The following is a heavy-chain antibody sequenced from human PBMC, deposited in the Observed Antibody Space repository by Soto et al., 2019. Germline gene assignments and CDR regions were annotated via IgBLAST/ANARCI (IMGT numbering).Heavy chain of an antibody. CDR2: IYYTGST. CDR3: ARASSCAYDSCAFDP. D-gene: IGHD3-16*01. Sequence: PSETLSLTCTVSGGSISNYYWSWIRQPPGKGLEWIGFIYYTGSTNYNPSLKSRVTLSLDTSKNQFSLKLSSVTAADTAVYYCARASSCAYDSCAFDPWGQGTLVTVSS. CDR1: GGSISNYY. V-gene: IGHV4-59*01. J-gene: IGHJ5*02.